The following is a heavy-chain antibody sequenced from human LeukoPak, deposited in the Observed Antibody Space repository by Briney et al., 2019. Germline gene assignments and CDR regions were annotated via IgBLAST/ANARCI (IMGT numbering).Heavy chain of an antibody. V-gene: IGHV4-34*01. CDR3: ARYNWFDP. CDR2: INHSGST. J-gene: IGHJ5*02. Sequence: PSETLSLTCAVYGGSFSGYYWSWIRQPPGKGLEWIGEINHSGSTNYNPSLKSRVTISVDKSKNHFALKLSSVTAAETAVYYCARYNWFDPWGQGTLVTVSS. CDR1: GGSFSGYY.